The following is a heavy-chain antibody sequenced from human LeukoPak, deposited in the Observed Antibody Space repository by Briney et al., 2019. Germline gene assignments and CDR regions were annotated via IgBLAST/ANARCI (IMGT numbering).Heavy chain of an antibody. CDR3: TAEGSRDGYIYFLF. V-gene: IGHV3-7*03. D-gene: IGHD5-24*01. CDR2: IKPDGSDE. J-gene: IGHJ4*02. CDR1: GLTFRTYW. Sequence: PGGSLRLSCAVSGLTFRTYWMTWVRQAPGKGLEWVANIKPDGSDENYVDSVKGRFTISRDNAKSSMFLQMNSLEAEDTAVFYCTAEGSRDGYIYFLFWGQGTLVTVSA.